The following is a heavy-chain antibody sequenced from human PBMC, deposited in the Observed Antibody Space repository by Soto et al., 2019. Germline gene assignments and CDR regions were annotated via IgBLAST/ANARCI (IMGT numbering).Heavy chain of an antibody. CDR2: ISSSSSTI. CDR1: GFTFSSYS. Sequence: EVQLVESGGGLVQPGGSLRLSCAASGFTFSSYSMNWVRQAPGKGLEWVSYISSSSSTIYYADSVKGRFTISRDNAKNSLYLQMNILSAEDTAVYYCARSAVGEIDYWGQGTLVTVSS. J-gene: IGHJ4*02. D-gene: IGHD6-19*01. V-gene: IGHV3-48*01. CDR3: ARSAVGEIDY.